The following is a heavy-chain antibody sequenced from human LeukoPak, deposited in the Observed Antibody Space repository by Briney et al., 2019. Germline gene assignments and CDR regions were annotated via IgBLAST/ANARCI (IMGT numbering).Heavy chain of an antibody. Sequence: PGGSLRLSCAASGFTVSSNYMSWVRQAPGKGLEWVSVIYSGGSTYYADSVKGRFTISRDNSKNTLYLQMNSLRAEDTAVYYCARYCSSTSCHKDAFDIWGQGTMVTVSS. V-gene: IGHV3-53*01. D-gene: IGHD2-2*02. J-gene: IGHJ3*02. CDR1: GFTVSSNY. CDR3: ARYCSSTSCHKDAFDI. CDR2: IYSGGST.